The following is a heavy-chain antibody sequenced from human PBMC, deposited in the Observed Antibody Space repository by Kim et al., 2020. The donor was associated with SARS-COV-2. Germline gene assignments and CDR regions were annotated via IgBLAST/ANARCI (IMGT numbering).Heavy chain of an antibody. V-gene: IGHV1-69*13. D-gene: IGHD1-26*01. CDR1: GGTFSSYA. CDR3: ARGSGSYYPWFDP. Sequence: SVKVSCKASGGTFSSYAISWVRQAPGQGLEWMGGIIPIFGTANYAQKCQGRVTITADASTSTAYMELSSLRAEDTPVHYCARGSGSYYPWFDPWGQGTLVTVSS. CDR2: IIPIFGTA. J-gene: IGHJ5*02.